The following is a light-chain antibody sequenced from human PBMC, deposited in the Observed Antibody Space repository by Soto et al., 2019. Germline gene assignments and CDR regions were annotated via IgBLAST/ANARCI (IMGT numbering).Light chain of an antibody. J-gene: IGKJ1*01. V-gene: IGKV3-20*01. CDR1: QSVSNNY. Sequence: EVVLTQSPGTLSLSPRERATLSCRASQSVSNNYLAWYQHKPGQAPRLLIYGASNRAPGIPDRFSGSGSGPDFTLTISRLEPEAFAVYYCQQYAAAPRTFGHGTLVEVK. CDR3: QQYAAAPRT. CDR2: GAS.